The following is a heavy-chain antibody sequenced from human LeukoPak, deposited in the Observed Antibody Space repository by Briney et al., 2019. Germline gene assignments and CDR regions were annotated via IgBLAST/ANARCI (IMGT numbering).Heavy chain of an antibody. CDR2: ISGDGLNT. CDR3: AKEGRGSITMVRGVIINY. V-gene: IGHV3-23*01. D-gene: IGHD3-10*01. J-gene: IGHJ4*02. Sequence: PGGSLRLSCEASGFIFSSFAMTWVRQAPGKGLEWVSSISGDGLNTYYTDSVRGRFTISRDNSKNTLYLQMNSLRAEDTAVYYCAKEGRGSITMVRGVIINYWGQGTLVTVSS. CDR1: GFIFSSFA.